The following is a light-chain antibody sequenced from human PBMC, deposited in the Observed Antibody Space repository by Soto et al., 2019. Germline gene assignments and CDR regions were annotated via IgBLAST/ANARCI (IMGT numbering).Light chain of an antibody. V-gene: IGKV3-15*01. Sequence: EIVMTQSPATLSVSPGERATLSCRASQSVSSNLAWYQQKPGQPPRLLIYGASTRATGIPARFSGSGCWTEFTLTISSMQSEDFAVYYCHQYNNRPPWTFGQGTKVEIK. CDR2: GAS. J-gene: IGKJ1*01. CDR1: QSVSSN. CDR3: HQYNNRPPWT.